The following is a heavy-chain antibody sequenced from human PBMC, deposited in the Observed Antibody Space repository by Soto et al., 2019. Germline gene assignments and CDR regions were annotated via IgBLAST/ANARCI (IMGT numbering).Heavy chain of an antibody. CDR3: GRDGSGGIIDS. J-gene: IGHJ3*01. D-gene: IGHD2-15*01. V-gene: IGHV1-18*01. Sequence: QVQLVQSGAEVKKPGASVKVSCKTSGYTFTGYGINWVRQAPGHGLEWMGWISVFNGNTKYGQNTQDRVIMTTDTATSTAYMELRSLRSDETAMYFCGRDGSGGIIDSWGQGTMLIVSS. CDR1: GYTFTGYG. CDR2: ISVFNGNT.